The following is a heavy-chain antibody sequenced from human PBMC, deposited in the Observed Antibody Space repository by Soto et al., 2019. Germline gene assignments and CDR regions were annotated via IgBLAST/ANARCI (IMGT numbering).Heavy chain of an antibody. CDR3: TRGPSPSRRYYESSGYFSSFDY. V-gene: IGHV4-59*01. J-gene: IGHJ4*02. D-gene: IGHD3-22*01. CDR1: GGSISGYY. CDR2: IYYNGNT. Sequence: SETLSLTCTVSGGSISGYYWSWIRQPPGKGLEWIGYIYYNGNTNYNPSLKSRVTISVDTSKNQFSLKLSSVTAADTAIYYCTRGPSPSRRYYESSGYFSSFDYWGQGILVTVSS.